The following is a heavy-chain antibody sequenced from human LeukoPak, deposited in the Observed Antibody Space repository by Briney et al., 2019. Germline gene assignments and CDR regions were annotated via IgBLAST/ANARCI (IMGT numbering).Heavy chain of an antibody. CDR2: IYYSGST. CDR3: ARVNVGAINCFDP. CDR1: GGSISSGDYY. D-gene: IGHD1-26*01. Sequence: PSETLSLTCTVSGGSISSGDYYWSWIRQPPGKDLEWIGYIYYSGSTYYNPSLKSRVTISLDTSKNQFSLKLSSVTAADTAVYFCARVNVGAINCFDPWGQGTLVTVSS. J-gene: IGHJ5*02. V-gene: IGHV4-30-4*01.